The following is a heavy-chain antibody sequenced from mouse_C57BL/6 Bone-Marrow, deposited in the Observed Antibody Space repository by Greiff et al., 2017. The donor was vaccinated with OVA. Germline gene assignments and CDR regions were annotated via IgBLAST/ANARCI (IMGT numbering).Heavy chain of an antibody. CDR3: ARNTHYYGSSRDYFDY. D-gene: IGHD1-1*01. J-gene: IGHJ2*01. Sequence: QVQLKESGAELVKPGASVKISCKASGYAFSSYWMNWVKQRPGKGLEWIGQIYPGDGDTNYNGKFKGKATLTADKSSSTAYMQLSSLTSEDSAVYFCARNTHYYGSSRDYFDYWGQGTTLTVSS. CDR2: IYPGDGDT. V-gene: IGHV1-80*01. CDR1: GYAFSSYW.